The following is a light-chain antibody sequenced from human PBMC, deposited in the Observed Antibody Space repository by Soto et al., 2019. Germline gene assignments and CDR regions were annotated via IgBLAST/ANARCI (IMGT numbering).Light chain of an antibody. J-gene: IGKJ4*01. V-gene: IGKV3-20*01. CDR3: QQYGSSLT. CDR1: QSVSSN. CDR2: GAS. Sequence: EIVMTQSLATLSVSPGERATLSCRASQSVSSNLAWYQQKPGQAPRLVIYGASSRATGIPDRLSGSGSGTDFTLTISRLEPEDFAVYYCQQYGSSLTFGGGTKVDI.